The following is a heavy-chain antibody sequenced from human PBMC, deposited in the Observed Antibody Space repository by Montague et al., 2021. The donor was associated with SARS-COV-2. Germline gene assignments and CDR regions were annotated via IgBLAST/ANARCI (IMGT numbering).Heavy chain of an antibody. D-gene: IGHD6-19*01. CDR2: ISHDGSNK. Sequence: SLRLSCAASGFTFNNYAMHWVRQAPGKGLEWVAIISHDGSNKYYADSVKGRFAISRDNSKNTPYLQMNSLRAEDTAVYYCVRASLIKARIAVAGTTVYWGQGTLVTISS. V-gene: IGHV3-30*09. CDR1: GFTFNNYA. J-gene: IGHJ4*02. CDR3: VRASLIKARIAVAGTTVY.